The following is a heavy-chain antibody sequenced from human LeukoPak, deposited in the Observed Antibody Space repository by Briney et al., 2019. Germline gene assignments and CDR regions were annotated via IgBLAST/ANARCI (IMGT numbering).Heavy chain of an antibody. CDR1: GGSISSSNW. CDR2: IYHSGST. V-gene: IGHV4-4*02. J-gene: IGHJ5*02. D-gene: IGHD3-22*01. Sequence: PSETLSLTCAVSGGSISSSNWWSWVRQPPGKGLEWIGEIYHSGSTNYNPSLKSRVTISVDKSKNQFSLKLSSVTAADTAVYYCARVPVRYYNDSSVYSASRGGFNPGGQGTRVTVPS. CDR3: ARVPVRYYNDSSVYSASRGGFNP.